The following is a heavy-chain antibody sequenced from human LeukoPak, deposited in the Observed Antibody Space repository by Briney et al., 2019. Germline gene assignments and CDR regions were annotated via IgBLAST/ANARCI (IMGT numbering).Heavy chain of an antibody. D-gene: IGHD3-16*01. CDR3: ARDVCTSPVNCYAASNY. CDR2: IDHRGIT. CDR1: GGSFSAYY. J-gene: IGHJ4*02. Sequence: SETLSLTCAVYGGSFSAYYWSWVRQSPEKGLEWIGQIDHRGITDYNPSLKSRVTIPVDTSKNQFSLKMRSVTAADTAVYYCARDVCTSPVNCYAASNYWGQGTLVIVSS. V-gene: IGHV4-34*01.